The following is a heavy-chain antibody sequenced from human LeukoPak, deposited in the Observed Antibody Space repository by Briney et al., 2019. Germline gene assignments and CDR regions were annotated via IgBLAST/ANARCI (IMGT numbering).Heavy chain of an antibody. CDR2: INPNSGGT. CDR1: GYTFTGYY. Sequence: ASVKVSCKASGYTFTGYYMHWVRQAPGQGREWMGWINPNSGGTNYAQKFQGRVTMTRDTSISTAYMELSRLRSDDTAVYYCAGDGSGSPYYYYYMDVWGKGTTVTVSS. D-gene: IGHD3-10*01. J-gene: IGHJ6*03. CDR3: AGDGSGSPYYYYYMDV. V-gene: IGHV1-2*02.